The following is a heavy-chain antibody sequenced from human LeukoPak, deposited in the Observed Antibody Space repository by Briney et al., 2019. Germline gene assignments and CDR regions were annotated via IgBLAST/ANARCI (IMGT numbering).Heavy chain of an antibody. CDR2: IYTSGRT. J-gene: IGHJ4*02. V-gene: IGHV4-4*07. D-gene: IGHD6-13*01. Sequence: PSETLSLTCTVSGGSISSYYWSWIRQPAGKGLEWIGRIYTSGRTNYNPSLKSRVTMSVDTSKNQFSLKLSSVTAADTAVYYCARQLAAAGTAGLDYWGQGTLVTVSS. CDR3: ARQLAAAGTAGLDY. CDR1: GGSISSYY.